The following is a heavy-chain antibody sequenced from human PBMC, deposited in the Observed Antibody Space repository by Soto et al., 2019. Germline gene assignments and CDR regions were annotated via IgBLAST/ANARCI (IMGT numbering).Heavy chain of an antibody. CDR1: GYTFTSYA. D-gene: IGHD3-10*01. CDR2: INAGNGNT. V-gene: IGHV1-3*01. Sequence: VASVKVSCKASGYTFTSYAMQWARQAPGQTLEWMGWINAGNGNTKYSQKFQGRTTITRDTTASTAYLDLSSLRSEDTAVYYCARGIWTMARGAYYFDSWGQGTLVTVSS. J-gene: IGHJ4*02. CDR3: ARGIWTMARGAYYFDS.